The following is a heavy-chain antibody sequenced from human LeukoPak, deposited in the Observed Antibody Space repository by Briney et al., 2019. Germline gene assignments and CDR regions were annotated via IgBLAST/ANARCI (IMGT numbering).Heavy chain of an antibody. V-gene: IGHV4-59*01. D-gene: IGHD3-9*01. CDR2: IYYSGST. Sequence: SETLSLTCTVSGGSISSYYWSWIRQPPGKGLEWIGYIYYSGSTNYNPSLKSRVTISVDTSKNQFSLKLGSVTAADTAVYYCAVSTYYDILTGYGYYYGMDVWGQGTTVTVSS. CDR3: AVSTYYDILTGYGYYYGMDV. CDR1: GGSISSYY. J-gene: IGHJ6*02.